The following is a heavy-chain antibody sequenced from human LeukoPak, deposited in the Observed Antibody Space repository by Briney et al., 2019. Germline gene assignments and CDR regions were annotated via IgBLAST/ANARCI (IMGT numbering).Heavy chain of an antibody. Sequence: GASVTVSCKASGYTFTAYYMHWVRQAPGQGPEWMGWINPNSGGTDYAQKFQGRVTMTRDTPISTAYIELSSLTSDDTAVYYCARDGIYSRNFDAFDIWGQGTMVTVSS. V-gene: IGHV1-2*02. CDR3: ARDGIYSRNFDAFDI. D-gene: IGHD6-13*01. CDR1: GYTFTAYY. J-gene: IGHJ3*02. CDR2: INPNSGGT.